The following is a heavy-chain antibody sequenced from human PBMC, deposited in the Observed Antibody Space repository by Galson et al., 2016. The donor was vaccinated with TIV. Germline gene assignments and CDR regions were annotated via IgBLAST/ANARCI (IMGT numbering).Heavy chain of an antibody. V-gene: IGHV3-74*01. CDR2: VNNDGSNT. J-gene: IGHJ6*03. CDR3: ARVSGMYTRFYYDYMDV. CDR1: GFTFSSYW. Sequence: SLRLSCAASGFTFSSYWMHWVRQAPGKGLEGVARVNNDGSNTRYVDSVKGRFTISRDNAKKTLYLQMNSLRVDDTAVYYCARVSGMYTRFYYDYMDVWGKGTAVTVSS. D-gene: IGHD3-3*01.